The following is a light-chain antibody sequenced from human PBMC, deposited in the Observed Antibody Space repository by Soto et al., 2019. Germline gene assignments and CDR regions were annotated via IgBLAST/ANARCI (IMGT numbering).Light chain of an antibody. CDR2: GAS. J-gene: IGKJ5*01. V-gene: IGKV3-15*01. CDR1: HIITSD. Sequence: DIVMTQSPGTLSVSPGERVTLSCRASHIITSDLAWYQHKPGQTPRLLIHGASNRATGIPVRFSGAGSGTECTLTISSLQSEDVGVYYCQQYNKWPQTLGQGTRLEIK. CDR3: QQYNKWPQT.